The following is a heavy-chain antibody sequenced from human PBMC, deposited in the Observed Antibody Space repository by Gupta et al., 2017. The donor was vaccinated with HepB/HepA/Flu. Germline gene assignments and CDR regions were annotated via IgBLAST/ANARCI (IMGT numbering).Heavy chain of an antibody. CDR3: ARGTGYNWGYFDY. CDR1: GFPFNDYG. J-gene: IGHJ4*02. CDR2: LWHDGTKK. Sequence: QVQLVESGGGVVQPGRSLRLSCAASGFPFNDYGMHWVRKAPGKGLGWVAVLWHDGTKKSYADSVKGRFSISRDNSESMVYLQMNSLRAEDTAVYFCARGTGYNWGYFDYWGQGILVTVSS. D-gene: IGHD5-24*01. V-gene: IGHV3-33*01.